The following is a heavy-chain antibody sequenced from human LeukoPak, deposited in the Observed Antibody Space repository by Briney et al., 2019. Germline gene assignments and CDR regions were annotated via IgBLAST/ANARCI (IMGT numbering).Heavy chain of an antibody. CDR3: ARGPYYDFYHYGMDV. CDR2: MNPNSGNT. Sequence: ASVTVSCKASGYTFTSYDINWVRQATGQGLEWMGWMNPNSGNTGYAQKFQGRVTMTRNTSISTAYMELSSLRSEDTAVYYCARGPYYDFYHYGMDVWGQGTTVTVSS. J-gene: IGHJ6*02. CDR1: GYTFTSYD. V-gene: IGHV1-8*01. D-gene: IGHD3-3*01.